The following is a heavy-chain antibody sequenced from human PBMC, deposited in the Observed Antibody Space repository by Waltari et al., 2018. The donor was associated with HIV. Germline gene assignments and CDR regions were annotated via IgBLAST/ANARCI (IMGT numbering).Heavy chain of an antibody. CDR2: IWTRSRYT. Sequence: EVQLVESGGGLVKPGGSLRLSCAASGFTFSSYSMNWVRQAPGKGLKSVSSIWTRSRYTYYADSVKCRFTIARDNAKNSLYRQSNSLVAEDTAVYYCATKPSGSGSYYTIVDYWGQVTLVTVSS. CDR1: GFTFSSYS. V-gene: IGHV3-21*01. D-gene: IGHD3-10*01. CDR3: ATKPSGSGSYYTIVDY. J-gene: IGHJ4*02.